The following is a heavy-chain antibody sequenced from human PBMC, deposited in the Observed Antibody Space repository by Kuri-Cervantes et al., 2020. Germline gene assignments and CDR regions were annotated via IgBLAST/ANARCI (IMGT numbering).Heavy chain of an antibody. Sequence: GGSLRLSCAASGFTFSSYSMNWVRQAPGKGLEWVSSISSSSSYIYYADSVKGRFTISGDNAKNSLYLQMNSLRAEDTAVYYCARDGRAAAVGYYYYMDVWGKGTTVTVSS. V-gene: IGHV3-21*01. J-gene: IGHJ6*03. CDR3: ARDGRAAAVGYYYYMDV. D-gene: IGHD6-13*01. CDR1: GFTFSSYS. CDR2: ISSSSSYI.